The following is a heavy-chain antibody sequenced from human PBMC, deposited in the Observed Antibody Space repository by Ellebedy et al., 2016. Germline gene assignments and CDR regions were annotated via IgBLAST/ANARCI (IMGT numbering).Heavy chain of an antibody. V-gene: IGHV3-21*01. CDR1: GFTFGSYS. Sequence: GESLKISXAASGFTFGSYSMDWVRQAPGMGLEWVSSISTRATYIKYADSVKGRFTISRDNAKTSVYLQMNSLTAEDTAVYYCVTGGGSSGWNRLSGYWGQGTLVTVSS. J-gene: IGHJ4*02. D-gene: IGHD3-22*01. CDR2: ISTRATYI. CDR3: VTGGGSSGWNRLSGY.